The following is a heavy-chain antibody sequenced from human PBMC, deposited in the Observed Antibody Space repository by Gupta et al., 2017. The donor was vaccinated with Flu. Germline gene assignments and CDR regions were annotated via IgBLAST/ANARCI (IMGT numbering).Heavy chain of an antibody. D-gene: IGHD2-15*01. CDR3: ARLDWGYCSGGSCYSGADDYYYYYMDV. Sequence: QVQLQESGPGLVKPSETLSLTCTVSGGSISSYYWSWIRQPPGKGLEWIGYIYYSGSTNYNPSLKSRVTISVDTSKNQFSLKLSSVTAADTAVYYCARLDWGYCSGGSCYSGADDYYYYYMDVWGKGTTVTVSS. V-gene: IGHV4-59*08. J-gene: IGHJ6*03. CDR2: IYYSGST. CDR1: GGSISSYY.